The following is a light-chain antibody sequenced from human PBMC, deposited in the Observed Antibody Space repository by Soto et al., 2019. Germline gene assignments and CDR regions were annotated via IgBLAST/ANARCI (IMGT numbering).Light chain of an antibody. CDR1: RSVSASY. CDR2: GAS. V-gene: IGKV3-20*01. J-gene: IGKJ2*01. Sequence: EIVLTQSPGTLSLSPGERATLSCRASRSVSASYLAWYQQKPGQAPRLLIYGASSRATGFPDRFSGSGSGTDFTLTISRLEPEDSAVYYCHQYDASATFGQGTKLEI. CDR3: HQYDASAT.